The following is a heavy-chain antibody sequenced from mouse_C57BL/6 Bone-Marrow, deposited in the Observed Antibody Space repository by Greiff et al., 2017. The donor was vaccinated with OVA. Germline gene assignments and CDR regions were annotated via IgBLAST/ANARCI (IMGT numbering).Heavy chain of an antibody. J-gene: IGHJ4*01. Sequence: VQLQQPGAELVKPGASVKLSCKASGYTFNSYWMHWVKQRPGQGLEWIGMIHPNSGSTNYNEKFKSKATLTVDKSSSTAYMQLSSLTSEDSAVYYCAVLGFPYYYAMDYWGQGTSVTVSS. D-gene: IGHD3-3*01. CDR3: AVLGFPYYYAMDY. CDR2: IHPNSGST. V-gene: IGHV1-64*01. CDR1: GYTFNSYW.